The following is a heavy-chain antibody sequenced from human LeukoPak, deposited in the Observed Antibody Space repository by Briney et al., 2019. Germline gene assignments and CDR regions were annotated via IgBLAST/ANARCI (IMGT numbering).Heavy chain of an antibody. Sequence: WGSLSLSCTASGFIFSSYGMHWVRQAPGKGLEWGAFIRYDGSTQNYADSVKGRFTISRDNSKNTLYLQMNTLRAEDTAVYYCPKDGDSSGFDLSYWGQGTLVTVSS. CDR2: IRYDGSTQ. CDR1: GFIFSSYG. CDR3: PKDGDSSGFDLSY. V-gene: IGHV3-30*02. J-gene: IGHJ4*02. D-gene: IGHD3-22*01.